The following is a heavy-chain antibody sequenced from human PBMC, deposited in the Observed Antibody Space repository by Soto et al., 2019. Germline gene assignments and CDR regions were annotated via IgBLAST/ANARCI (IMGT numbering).Heavy chain of an antibody. J-gene: IGHJ6*04. CDR1: GFTFSSYG. CDR2: IWYDGSNK. V-gene: IGHV3-33*01. Sequence: GGSLRLSRAASGFTFSSYGMHWVRQAPGKGLEWVAVIWYDGSNKYYADSVKGRFTISRDNSKNTLYLQMNSLRAEDTAVYYCARDLNHNYDFWSGLIYYYYGMDVWGKGTSVTVSS. CDR3: ARDLNHNYDFWSGLIYYYYGMDV. D-gene: IGHD3-3*01.